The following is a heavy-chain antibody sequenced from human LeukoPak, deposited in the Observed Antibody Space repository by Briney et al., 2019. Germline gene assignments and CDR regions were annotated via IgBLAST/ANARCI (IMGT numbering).Heavy chain of an antibody. CDR1: GFTFSSYG. V-gene: IGHV3-30*02. CDR2: IRYDGSNK. D-gene: IGHD3-10*01. CDR3: AKALWFGELLLLSTDY. Sequence: GGSLRLSCAASGFTFSSYGMHWVRQAPGKGLECVAFIRYDGSNKYYADSVKGRFTISRDNSKNKLYLQMNSLRAEDTAVYYCAKALWFGELLLLSTDYWGQGTLVTVSS. J-gene: IGHJ4*02.